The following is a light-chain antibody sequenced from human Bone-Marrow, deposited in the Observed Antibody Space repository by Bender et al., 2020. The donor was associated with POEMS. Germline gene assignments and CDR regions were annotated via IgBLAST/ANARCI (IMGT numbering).Light chain of an antibody. J-gene: IGLJ1*01. CDR1: NRGDKN. CDR3: HVWDSDNEVHI. Sequence: VLTQPPSVSVAPGQTATILCGGENRGDKNVHWYQQKAGQAPVVVVSDDSDRPSGIPERFSGSRSGNTATLTISRVEAGDEADYYCHVWDSDNEVHIFGPGTTVTVV. V-gene: IGLV3-21*02. CDR2: DDS.